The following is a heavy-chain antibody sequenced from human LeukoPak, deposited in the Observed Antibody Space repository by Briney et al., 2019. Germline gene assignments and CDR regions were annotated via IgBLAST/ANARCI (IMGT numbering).Heavy chain of an antibody. CDR3: ASLGYCSSTSCRDY. D-gene: IGHD2-2*01. V-gene: IGHV3-30-3*01. CDR1: GFTFSSYA. Sequence: GGSLRLSCAASGFTFSSYAMHWVRQAPGKGLEWVAVISYDGSNKYYADSMKGRFTISRDNSKNTLYLQMNSLRAEDTAVYYCASLGYCSSTSCRDYWGQGTLVTVSS. J-gene: IGHJ4*02. CDR2: ISYDGSNK.